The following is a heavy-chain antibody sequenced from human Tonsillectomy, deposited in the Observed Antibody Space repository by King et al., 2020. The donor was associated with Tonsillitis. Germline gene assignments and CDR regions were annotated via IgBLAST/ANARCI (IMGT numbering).Heavy chain of an antibody. CDR2: IYYSGST. V-gene: IGHV4-31*03. CDR1: GGSISSGGYY. Sequence: QLQESGPGLVKPSQTLSLTCTVSGGSISSGGYYWSWIRQQSGKGLEGIGYIYYSGSTYYNPSLKSRVTISVDTSKNQLSLKLSSVTAADTAVYYCAGGGGILMTLGVPKKAAFDIWGQGTMVTVPS. CDR3: AGGGGILMTLGVPKKAAFDI. J-gene: IGHJ3*02. D-gene: IGHD3-16*01.